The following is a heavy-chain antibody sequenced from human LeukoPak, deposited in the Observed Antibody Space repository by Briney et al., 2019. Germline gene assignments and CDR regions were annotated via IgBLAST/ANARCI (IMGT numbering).Heavy chain of an antibody. CDR3: AREPSSYWYFDL. V-gene: IGHV4-31*03. J-gene: IGHJ2*01. CDR1: GGSISSGGYY. Sequence: SETLSLTCTVSGGSISSGGYYWSWIRQHPGKGLEWIGYIYYSGSTYYNPSLKSRVTISVDTSKNQFSLKLSSVTAADTAVYYCAREPSSYWYFDLWGRGTLVTVSS. CDR2: IYYSGST.